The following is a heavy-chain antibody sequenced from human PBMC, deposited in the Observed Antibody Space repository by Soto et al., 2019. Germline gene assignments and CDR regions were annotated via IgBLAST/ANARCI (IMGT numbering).Heavy chain of an antibody. CDR2: INHRGCT. CDR1: GGSFSGYY. Sequence: SETLSLTCAVYGGSFSGYYWSWIRQPPGKGMEWIAEINHRGCTKYNPSLKSRVTISVDTSKNQFSLKLNSVTAADTAVYYCGRVDDYWSQGSLVTVSS. J-gene: IGHJ4*02. V-gene: IGHV4-34*01. CDR3: GRVDDY.